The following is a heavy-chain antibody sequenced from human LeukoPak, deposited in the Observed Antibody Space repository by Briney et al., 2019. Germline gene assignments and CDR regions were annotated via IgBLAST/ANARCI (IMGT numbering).Heavy chain of an antibody. V-gene: IGHV3-9*01. D-gene: IGHD3-10*01. Sequence: GGSLRLSCAASGFTFDDYAMHWVRQAPGKGLEWVSGISWNSGRIGYVDSVKGRFTISRDNAKNSLYLQMSSLRAEDTALYYCAKDMYRFGEFDGFDPWGQGTLVTVSS. CDR2: ISWNSGRI. CDR3: AKDMYRFGEFDGFDP. CDR1: GFTFDDYA. J-gene: IGHJ5*02.